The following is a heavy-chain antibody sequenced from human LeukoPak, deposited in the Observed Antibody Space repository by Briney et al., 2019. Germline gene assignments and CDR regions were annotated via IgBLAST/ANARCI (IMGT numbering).Heavy chain of an antibody. D-gene: IGHD3-10*01. J-gene: IGHJ4*02. Sequence: ASVKVSCKASGYTFTGYYVHWVRQAPGQGLEWMGWINPNTGGTNYAQKFQGRVTMTRDTSISTAYMELSRLRPDDTAVYYCARGPISSGTYYVNYWGQGTLVTVSS. V-gene: IGHV1-2*02. CDR3: ARGPISSGTYYVNY. CDR2: INPNTGGT. CDR1: GYTFTGYY.